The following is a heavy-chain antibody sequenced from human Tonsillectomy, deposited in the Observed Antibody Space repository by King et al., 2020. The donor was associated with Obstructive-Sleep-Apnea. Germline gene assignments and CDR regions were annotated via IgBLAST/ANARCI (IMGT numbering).Heavy chain of an antibody. D-gene: IGHD4-17*01. V-gene: IGHV3-30-3*01. J-gene: IGHJ4*02. Sequence: VQLVESGGGVVQPGRSLRLSCEASGFTFSSYGMHWVRQTPGKGLEWVSLVSSDGNRKHYADSVKGRFTISRDNSKNMLYLEMNSLRVEDTALYFCARDACAQDADDGAIDFWGQGTPVTVSS. CDR1: GFTFSSYG. CDR2: VSSDGNRK. CDR3: ARDACAQDADDGAIDF.